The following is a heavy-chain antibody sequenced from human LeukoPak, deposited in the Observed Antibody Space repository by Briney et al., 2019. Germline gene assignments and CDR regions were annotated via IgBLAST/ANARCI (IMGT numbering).Heavy chain of an antibody. J-gene: IGHJ6*02. CDR1: GCTFSSYW. D-gene: IGHD3-10*01. CDR2: IISDGSSA. V-gene: IGHV3-74*01. Sequence: GGSLRLSCAASGCTFSSYWMHWVRKAPGKGLVWVSRIISDGSSATHADSVKGRFTMSRDNAKNMLYLQMNSLRAEDTAVYYCTRDRRYGGMDVSGQGTTVTVSS. CDR3: TRDRRYGGMDV.